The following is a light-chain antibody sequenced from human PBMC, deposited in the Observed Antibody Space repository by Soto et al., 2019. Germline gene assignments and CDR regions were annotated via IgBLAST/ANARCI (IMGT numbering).Light chain of an antibody. CDR2: QAS. J-gene: IGKJ1*01. Sequence: DIPMTQSPSTLSASVGDRVTITCRASQNIDTWLAWYQQKPGKVPNLLIYQASSLESGVPSRFGGSGSGTEFTLTISSLQPDDSATYYCQQYNTWSTWTFGQGTKVEIK. V-gene: IGKV1-5*03. CDR3: QQYNTWSTWT. CDR1: QNIDTW.